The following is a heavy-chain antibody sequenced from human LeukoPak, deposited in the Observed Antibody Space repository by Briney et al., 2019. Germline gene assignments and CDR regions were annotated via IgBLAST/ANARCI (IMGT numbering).Heavy chain of an antibody. CDR2: IIPILGIA. D-gene: IGHD6-19*01. CDR3: ASSVAYSSEGNAFDI. V-gene: IGHV1-69*04. J-gene: IGHJ3*02. CDR1: GGTFSSYA. Sequence: SVKVSCKASGGTFSSYAISWVRQAPGQGLEWMGRIIPILGIANYAQKLQGRVTMTEDTSTDTAYMELSSLRSEDTAVYYCASSVAYSSEGNAFDIWGQGTMVTVSS.